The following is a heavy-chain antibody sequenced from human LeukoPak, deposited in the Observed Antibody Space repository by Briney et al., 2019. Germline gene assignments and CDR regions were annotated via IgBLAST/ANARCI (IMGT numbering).Heavy chain of an antibody. Sequence: PGGSLRLSCAASGFTFSSYWMSWIRQPPGKGLEWIGSIYYSGSTYYNPSLKSRVTISVDTSKNQFSLKLSSVTAADTAVYYCARYYYDSSGYYPGAFDIWGQGTMVTVSS. D-gene: IGHD3-22*01. J-gene: IGHJ3*02. CDR1: GFTFSSYW. CDR3: ARYYYDSSGYYPGAFDI. V-gene: IGHV4-39*01. CDR2: IYYSGST.